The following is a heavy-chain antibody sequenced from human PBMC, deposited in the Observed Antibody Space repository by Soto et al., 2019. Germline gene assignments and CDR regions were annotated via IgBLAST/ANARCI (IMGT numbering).Heavy chain of an antibody. CDR2: ISWNSGSI. D-gene: IGHD6-19*01. Sequence: SLRLSCAASGFTFDDYAMHGVRQAPGKGPEWVSGISWNSGSIGYADSVKGRFTISRDNAKNSLYLQMNSLRAEDTALYYCAKGGIAVLDPQVDYWGQGTLVTVSS. V-gene: IGHV3-9*01. CDR3: AKGGIAVLDPQVDY. J-gene: IGHJ4*02. CDR1: GFTFDDYA.